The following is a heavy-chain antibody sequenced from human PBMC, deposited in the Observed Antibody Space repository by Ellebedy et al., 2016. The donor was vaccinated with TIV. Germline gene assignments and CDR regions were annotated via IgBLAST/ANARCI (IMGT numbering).Heavy chain of an antibody. CDR3: ARPFLMVYAPFDC. Sequence: GGSLRLSCVATGFTFRSYGMHWVRQAPGKGLEWVAVISYDGSNKYYADSVKGRFTISRDNSKNTLYLQMNSLRAEDTAVYYCARPFLMVYAPFDCWGQGTLVTVSS. CDR2: ISYDGSNK. CDR1: GFTFRSYG. J-gene: IGHJ4*02. V-gene: IGHV3-30*03. D-gene: IGHD2-8*01.